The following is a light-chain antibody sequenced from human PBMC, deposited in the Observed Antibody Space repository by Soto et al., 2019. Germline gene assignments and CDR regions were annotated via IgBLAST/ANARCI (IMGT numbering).Light chain of an antibody. CDR3: QQYGSSPFT. J-gene: IGKJ3*01. CDR2: GAS. CDR1: QSVSSSY. Sequence: EIVLTQSPGTLSLSPGERDTLSCRASQSVSSSYLAWYQQKPGQAPRFLIYGASSRATGIPDRFSGSGSGTDFTLTISRLEPEDFAVYYCQQYGSSPFTFGPGTKVDIK. V-gene: IGKV3-20*01.